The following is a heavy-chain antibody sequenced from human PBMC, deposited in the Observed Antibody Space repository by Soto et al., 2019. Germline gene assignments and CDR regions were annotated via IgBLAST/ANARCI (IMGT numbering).Heavy chain of an antibody. V-gene: IGHV3-74*01. CDR2: VNSDGSTT. D-gene: IGHD3-16*01. Sequence: EVQLVESGGGLVQPGGSLRLSCAASGFTFSNYWMHWVRQAPGKGLVWVSRVNSDGSTTNYADSVKGRFTISRDNAKNTLHLQMNSLRAEDTAVYYCASNYAYAEGYYYYGIDVWGQGTTVTVSS. CDR1: GFTFSNYW. CDR3: ASNYAYAEGYYYYGIDV. J-gene: IGHJ6*02.